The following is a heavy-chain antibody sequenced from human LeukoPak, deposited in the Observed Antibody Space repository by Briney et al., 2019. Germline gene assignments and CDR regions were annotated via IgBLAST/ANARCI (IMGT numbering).Heavy chain of an antibody. CDR3: AKMGLHVYYYYMDV. J-gene: IGHJ6*03. CDR2: ISGSGGST. Sequence: GGSLRLSCAASGFTFSSYAMSWVRQAPGKGLEWVSAISGSGGSTYYADSVKGRFTISRDNSKNTLYLQMNSLRAEDTAVYYCAKMGLHVYYYYMDVWGKGTTVTVSS. V-gene: IGHV3-23*01. CDR1: GFTFSSYA. D-gene: IGHD3-16*01.